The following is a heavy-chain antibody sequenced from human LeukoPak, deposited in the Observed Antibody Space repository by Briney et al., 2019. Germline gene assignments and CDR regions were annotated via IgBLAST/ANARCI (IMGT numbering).Heavy chain of an antibody. CDR1: GFTFSSYA. J-gene: IGHJ4*02. CDR2: ISGSGGST. CDR3: AKEQVRLLTQFDY. D-gene: IGHD1-26*01. Sequence: GGSLRLSCAASGFTFSSYAMSWVRQAPGKGLEWVSAISGSGGSTYYADPVKGRFTISRDNSKNTLYLHMNSLRAEDTAVYYCAKEQVRLLTQFDYWGQGTLVTVSS. V-gene: IGHV3-23*01.